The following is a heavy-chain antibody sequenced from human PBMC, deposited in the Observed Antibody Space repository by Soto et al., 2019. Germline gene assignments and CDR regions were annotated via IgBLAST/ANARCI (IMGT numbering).Heavy chain of an antibody. CDR2: IHSGGST. CDR1: GFIVSSNY. J-gene: IGHJ4*02. V-gene: IGHV3-53*02. D-gene: IGHD2-21*02. Sequence: VQLVETGGGLTQPGGSLRLSCAASGFIVSSNYMSWVRRAPGKGLEWVSLIHSGGSTYYADSVKGRFTISRDNSKNTLYLQMENLRAEDTAVYYCASSFFSRTSTDCCPIDYWGQGTLITVSS. CDR3: ASSFFSRTSTDCCPIDY.